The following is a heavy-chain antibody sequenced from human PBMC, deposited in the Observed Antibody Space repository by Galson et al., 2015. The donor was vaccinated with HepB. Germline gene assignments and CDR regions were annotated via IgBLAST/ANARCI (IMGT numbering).Heavy chain of an antibody. D-gene: IGHD1-1*01. J-gene: IGHJ5*02. CDR3: ARDRSTVSTGWFDP. V-gene: IGHV3-30*03. Sequence: SLRLSCAASGFTIGPYGMHWVRQAPGKGLEWVAVISYDGSYRYYEDSVKGRFTISRDNPKNTVFLQMNSLRPEDTAVYHCARDRSTVSTGWFDPWGQGTLVTVSS. CDR1: GFTIGPYG. CDR2: ISYDGSYR.